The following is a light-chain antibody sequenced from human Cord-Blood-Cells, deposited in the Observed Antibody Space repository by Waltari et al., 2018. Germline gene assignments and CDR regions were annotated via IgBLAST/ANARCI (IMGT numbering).Light chain of an antibody. CDR1: SSDVGGYYY. J-gene: IGLJ3*02. CDR2: DVS. V-gene: IGLV2-14*03. CDR3: SSYTRSSSWV. Sequence: QSALTQPASVSGSPGQSITISCTGTSSDVGGYYYVSWSQQHPGKAPKLSIYDVSNRPSGVSNRCSGSESGNTASVTISGLQAEDEADYYCSSYTRSSSWVCGGGTKLTVL.